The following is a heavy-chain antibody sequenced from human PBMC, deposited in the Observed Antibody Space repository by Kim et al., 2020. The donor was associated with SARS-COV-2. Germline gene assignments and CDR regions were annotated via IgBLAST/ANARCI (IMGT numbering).Heavy chain of an antibody. CDR2: INPNSGGT. CDR3: AREPLLSYSSSRPAMVYFQH. D-gene: IGHD6-13*01. J-gene: IGHJ1*01. V-gene: IGHV1-2*02. CDR1: GYTFTGYY. Sequence: ASVKVSCKASGYTFTGYYMHWVRQAPGQGLEWMGWINPNSGGTNYAQKFQGRVTMTRDTSISTAYMELSRLRSDDTAVYYCAREPLLSYSSSRPAMVYFQHWGQGTLVTVSS.